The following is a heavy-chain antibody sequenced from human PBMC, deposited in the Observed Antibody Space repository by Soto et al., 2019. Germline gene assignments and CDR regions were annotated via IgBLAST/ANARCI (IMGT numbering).Heavy chain of an antibody. V-gene: IGHV4-59*08. J-gene: IGHJ4*02. D-gene: IGHD1-26*01. CDR1: GASISSYF. CDR2: IHYTGNI. CDR3: ARHENGGTYPLDN. Sequence: TSETLSLTCSVSGASISSYFWSWIRQPPGKGLEWIAYIHYTGNINYNPSLKSRITISVDTSKNQFSLKVASVTAADTAVYYCARHENGGTYPLDNWGQGILVTVSS.